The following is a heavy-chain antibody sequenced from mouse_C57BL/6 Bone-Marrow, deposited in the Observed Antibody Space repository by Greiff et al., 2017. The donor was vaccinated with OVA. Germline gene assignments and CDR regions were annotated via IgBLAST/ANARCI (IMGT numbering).Heavy chain of an antibody. Sequence: VQLKESGAELVKPGASVKLSCTASGFNIKDYYMHWVKQRTEQGLEWIGRIDPEDGETKYAPKFQGKAPITAATSSNTAYLQVSGLTSEDTDVYYCARAGVITTVVATSDYWGQGTTLTVSS. D-gene: IGHD1-1*01. CDR1: GFNIKDYY. CDR3: ARAGVITTVVATSDY. J-gene: IGHJ2*01. CDR2: IDPEDGET. V-gene: IGHV14-2*01.